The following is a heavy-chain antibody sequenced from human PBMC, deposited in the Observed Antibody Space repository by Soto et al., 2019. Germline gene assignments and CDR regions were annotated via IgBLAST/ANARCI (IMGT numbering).Heavy chain of an antibody. V-gene: IGHV1-8*01. Sequence: ASVKVSCKASGYTFTSYDINWVRQATGQGLEWMGWMNPNSGNTGYAQKFQGRVTMTRNTSISTAYMELSSLRSEDTAVYYCARGTGGYSSSSSYRYYYYYMDVWGKGTTVTVSS. CDR1: GYTFTSYD. D-gene: IGHD6-6*01. CDR3: ARGTGGYSSSSSYRYYYYYMDV. J-gene: IGHJ6*03. CDR2: MNPNSGNT.